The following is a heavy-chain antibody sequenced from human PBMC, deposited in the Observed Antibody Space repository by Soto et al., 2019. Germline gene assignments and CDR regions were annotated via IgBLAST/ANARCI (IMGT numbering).Heavy chain of an antibody. Sequence: QITLKASGPTLVRPPQTLTLTCTFSGFSLSTTGVGVGWIRRPPGKALGWLALIYWDDDKRYSPSLKSRLTITKDTSKNVVILTMTNMDPVDTATYYCAQRIREYGLGRERANYVDPWGQGTRVTVSS. J-gene: IGHJ5*02. V-gene: IGHV2-5*02. CDR1: GFSLSTTGVG. D-gene: IGHD3-10*01. CDR2: IYWDDDK. CDR3: AQRIREYGLGRERANYVDP.